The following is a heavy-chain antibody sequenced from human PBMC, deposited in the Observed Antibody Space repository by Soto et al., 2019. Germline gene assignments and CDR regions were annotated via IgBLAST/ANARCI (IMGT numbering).Heavy chain of an antibody. CDR3: ARDLRDCSGGSCPGAFDI. J-gene: IGHJ3*02. D-gene: IGHD2-15*01. Sequence: GGSLRLSSAASGFTFSSYWMHWVRHAPGKGLVWVSRINSDGSSTSYADSVKGRFTISRDNAKNTLYLQMNSLRAEDTAVYYCARDLRDCSGGSCPGAFDIWGQGTMVTVSS. CDR2: INSDGSST. CDR1: GFTFSSYW. V-gene: IGHV3-74*01.